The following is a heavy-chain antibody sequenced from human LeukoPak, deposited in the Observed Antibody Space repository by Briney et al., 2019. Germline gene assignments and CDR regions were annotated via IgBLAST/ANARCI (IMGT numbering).Heavy chain of an antibody. J-gene: IGHJ4*02. CDR2: VYPGDSDT. V-gene: IGHV5-51*01. CDR1: GYTFSDYW. CDR3: ARSQGLYGAADY. Sequence: ESLKISRKASGYTFSDYWIGLGRQMPGQGPEWMGIVYPGDSDTRYSPSFQGHVTISADKSINTAYLQWSGLQASDNAIYFCARSQGLYGAADYWGQGTLV. D-gene: IGHD2-2*02.